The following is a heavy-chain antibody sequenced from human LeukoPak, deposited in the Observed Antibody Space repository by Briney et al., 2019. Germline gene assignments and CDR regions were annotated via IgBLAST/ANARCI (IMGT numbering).Heavy chain of an antibody. J-gene: IGHJ3*02. Sequence: EASVKVSCKASGYTFTSYYMYWVRQAPGQGLEWMGIINPSGGSTSYAQKFQGRVTMTRDTSTSTVYMELSSLRSEDTAVYYCARDRVTHLEWGDDDAFDIWGQGTMVTVSS. CDR2: INPSGGST. V-gene: IGHV1-46*01. CDR3: ARDRVTHLEWGDDDAFDI. D-gene: IGHD3-3*01. CDR1: GYTFTSYY.